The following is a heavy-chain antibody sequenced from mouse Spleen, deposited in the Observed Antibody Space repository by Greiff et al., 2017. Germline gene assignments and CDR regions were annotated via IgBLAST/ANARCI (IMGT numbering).Heavy chain of an antibody. Sequence: EVQRVESGGDLVKPGGSLKLSCAASGFTFSSYGMSWVRQTPDKRLEWVATISSGGSYTYYPDSVKGRFTISRDNAKNTLYLQMSSLKSEDTAMYYCARRTSGTYFDVWGAGTTVTVSS. V-gene: IGHV5-6*01. J-gene: IGHJ1*01. D-gene: IGHD4-1*01. CDR3: ARRTSGTYFDV. CDR2: ISSGGSYT. CDR1: GFTFSSYG.